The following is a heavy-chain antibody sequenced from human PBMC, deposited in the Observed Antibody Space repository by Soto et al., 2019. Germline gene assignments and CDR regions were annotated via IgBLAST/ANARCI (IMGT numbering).Heavy chain of an antibody. CDR3: VKGRCGGDCYSTPYFDN. J-gene: IGHJ4*02. V-gene: IGHV3-33*06. CDR2: IWYDGSRK. D-gene: IGHD2-21*02. Sequence: QVQLVESGGGVVQPGRSLRLSCAASGFTFSTYGIHWVRQAPGKGLEWLAVIWYDGSRKYYADSVQGRITISRDNSKNTGYLQMDNLRAEDTAVYYCVKGRCGGDCYSTPYFDNWGQGTLVTVSS. CDR1: GFTFSTYG.